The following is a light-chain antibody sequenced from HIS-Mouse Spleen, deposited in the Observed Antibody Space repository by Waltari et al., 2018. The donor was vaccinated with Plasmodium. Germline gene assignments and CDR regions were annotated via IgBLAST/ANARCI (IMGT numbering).Light chain of an antibody. V-gene: IGKV3-15*01. Sequence: EIVMTQSPATLSVSPGERATLSCRASQSVSSNLAWDQQKPGQAPRLLIYGASTRATGSPARFSGSGSGTEFTLTISSLQSEDFAVYYCQQYNNWPPYTFGQGTKLEIK. CDR3: QQYNNWPPYT. J-gene: IGKJ2*01. CDR1: QSVSSN. CDR2: GAS.